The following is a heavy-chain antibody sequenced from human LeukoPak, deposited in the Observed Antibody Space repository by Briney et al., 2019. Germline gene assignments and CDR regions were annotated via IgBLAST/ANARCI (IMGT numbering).Heavy chain of an antibody. Sequence: GGSLRLSCAASGFTFDDYAMHWVRQAPGKGLEWVSGISWNSGSIGYADSVKGRFTISRDNAKNSLYLQMNSLRAEDMALYYCAKGRGRDGYNYFHYWGQGTLVTVSS. J-gene: IGHJ4*02. CDR2: ISWNSGSI. V-gene: IGHV3-9*03. D-gene: IGHD5-24*01. CDR3: AKGRGRDGYNYFHY. CDR1: GFTFDDYA.